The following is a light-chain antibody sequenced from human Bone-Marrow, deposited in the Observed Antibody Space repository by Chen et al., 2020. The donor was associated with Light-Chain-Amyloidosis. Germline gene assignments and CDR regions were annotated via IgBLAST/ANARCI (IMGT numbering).Light chain of an antibody. Sequence: IVLTQSPATLSLSHGERATLSCRASQSVSSYLAWYQQKPGKAPRLLIYDASNMATGIPARFSGSGSGTDFTLTISSLEPEDFAVDYCQQRSNWPKYTFGQGTKLEIK. CDR2: DAS. CDR1: QSVSSY. J-gene: IGKJ2*01. CDR3: QQRSNWPKYT. V-gene: IGKV3-11*01.